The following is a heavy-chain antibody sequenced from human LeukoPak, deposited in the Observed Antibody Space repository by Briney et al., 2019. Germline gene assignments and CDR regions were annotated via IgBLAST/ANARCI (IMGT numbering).Heavy chain of an antibody. J-gene: IGHJ5*02. V-gene: IGHV4-34*01. D-gene: IGHD6-13*01. CDR1: GGSFSGYY. CDR3: ARTYRFGAADYNWFDP. CDR2: INHSGST. Sequence: PSETLSLTCAVYGGSFSGYYWSWIRQPPGKGLEWIGEINHSGSTNYNPSLKSRVTISVDTSKNQFSLKLSSVTAADTAVYYCARTYRFGAADYNWFDPWGQGTLVTVSS.